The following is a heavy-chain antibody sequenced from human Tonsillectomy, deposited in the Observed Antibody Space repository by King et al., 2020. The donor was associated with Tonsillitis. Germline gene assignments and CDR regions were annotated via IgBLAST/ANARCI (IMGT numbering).Heavy chain of an antibody. CDR3: ARHEDAFDI. CDR1: GGSISSYY. CDR2: IYYSGST. J-gene: IGHJ3*02. Sequence: QLQLQESGPGLVKPSETLSLTCTVSGGSISSYYWSWIRQPPGKGLEWIGYIYYSGSTNYNPSLKSRVTISVDTSKNQFSLKLSSVTAADTAEYYCARHEDAFDIWGQGTMVTVSS. V-gene: IGHV4-59*08.